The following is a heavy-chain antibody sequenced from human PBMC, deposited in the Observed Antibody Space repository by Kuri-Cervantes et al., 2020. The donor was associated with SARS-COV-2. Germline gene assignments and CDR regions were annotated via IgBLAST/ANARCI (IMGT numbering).Heavy chain of an antibody. V-gene: IGHV3-53*01. D-gene: IGHD6-19*01. J-gene: IGHJ4*02. CDR1: GFTFSSYA. CDR3: ARGPPAAVGLYYFDY. Sequence: GGSLRLSCAASGFTFSSYAMSWVRQAPGKGLEWVSVIYSGGSTYYADSVKGRFTISRDNSKNTLYLQMNSLRAEDTAVYYCARGPPAAVGLYYFDYWGQGTLVTVSS. CDR2: IYSGGST.